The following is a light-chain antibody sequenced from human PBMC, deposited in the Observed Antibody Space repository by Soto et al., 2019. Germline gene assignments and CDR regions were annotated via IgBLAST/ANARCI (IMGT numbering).Light chain of an antibody. CDR1: SSDVGGYNY. CDR3: SSYTSSSTFYV. V-gene: IGLV2-14*01. Sequence: QSALTQPPSVSGSPGQSITISCTGTSSDVGGYNYVSWYQQHPGKAPKLMIYEVSNRPSGVSNRFSGSKSGNTASLTISGLQAEDEADYYCSSYTSSSTFYVFGTGTKVIVL. J-gene: IGLJ1*01. CDR2: EVS.